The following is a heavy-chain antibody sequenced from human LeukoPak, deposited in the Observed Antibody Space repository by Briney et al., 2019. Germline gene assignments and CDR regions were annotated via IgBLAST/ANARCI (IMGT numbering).Heavy chain of an antibody. D-gene: IGHD2-2*01. Sequence: GASVKVSCKASGYTFTGYYMHWVRQAPGQGLEWMGWINPNSGGTNYAQKFQGWVTMTRDTSISTAYMELSRLRSDDTAVYYCARDCSSTSIRESVAFDIWGQGTMVTVSS. CDR1: GYTFTGYY. CDR2: INPNSGGT. V-gene: IGHV1-2*04. J-gene: IGHJ3*02. CDR3: ARDCSSTSIRESVAFDI.